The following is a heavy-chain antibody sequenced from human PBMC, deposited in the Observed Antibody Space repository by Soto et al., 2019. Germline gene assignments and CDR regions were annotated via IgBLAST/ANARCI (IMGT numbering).Heavy chain of an antibody. Sequence: SETLSLTCTVSGGSISSYYWSWIRQPPGKGLEWIGYIYYSGSTNYSPSLKSRVTISVDTSNNQFSLKLSSVSAADKAVYYCARGPSGDKVDYWGQETLVTVSS. CDR2: IYYSGST. CDR1: GGSISSYY. D-gene: IGHD7-27*01. V-gene: IGHV4-59*08. CDR3: ARGPSGDKVDY. J-gene: IGHJ4*02.